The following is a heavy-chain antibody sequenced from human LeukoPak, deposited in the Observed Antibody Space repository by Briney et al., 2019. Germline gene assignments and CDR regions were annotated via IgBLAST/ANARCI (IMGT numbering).Heavy chain of an antibody. J-gene: IGHJ4*02. Sequence: GGSLRLSCAASEFSFSSYAMSWVRQAPGKGLEWVSAISGGGGSTYYGDSVKGRFTISRDNSKNTLYLQMNSLRAEDTAVYYCARGPILLWFGEFHNIDYWGQGTLVTVSS. CDR1: EFSFSSYA. CDR2: ISGGGGST. CDR3: ARGPILLWFGEFHNIDY. V-gene: IGHV3-23*01. D-gene: IGHD3-10*01.